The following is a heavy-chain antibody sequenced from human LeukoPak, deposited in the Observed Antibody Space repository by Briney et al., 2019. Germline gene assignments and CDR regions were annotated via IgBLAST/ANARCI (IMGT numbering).Heavy chain of an antibody. CDR1: RFSFSKYG. CDR3: AIENFDSGGPGSGSPAFDI. CDR2: IWYDGSQR. Sequence: GGSLRLSCAASRFSFSKYGLHWVRQAPGKGLQWVAMIWYDGSQRYYVDSVKGRFTISRDSSKNTMFLQMNSLTDEDTAVYYCAIENFDSGGPGSGSPAFDIWGQGTMVSVSS. J-gene: IGHJ3*02. V-gene: IGHV3-30*02. D-gene: IGHD3-22*01.